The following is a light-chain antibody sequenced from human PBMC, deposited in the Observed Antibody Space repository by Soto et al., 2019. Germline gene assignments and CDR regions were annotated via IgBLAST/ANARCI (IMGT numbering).Light chain of an antibody. J-gene: IGKJ4*01. CDR2: GAS. CDR1: QSVSSNY. Sequence: EIVLMQSPDTLSLSPGERATLSCRASQSVSSNYLAWYQQKPGQAPRLLIDGASSRATGIPDRFSGSGSGTDFTLTISRVEPEDFAVYYCQRYGSSPPLTFGGGTKVEIK. CDR3: QRYGSSPPLT. V-gene: IGKV3-20*01.